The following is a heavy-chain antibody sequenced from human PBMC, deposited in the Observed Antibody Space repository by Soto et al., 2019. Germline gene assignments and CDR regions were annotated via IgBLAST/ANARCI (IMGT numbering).Heavy chain of an antibody. J-gene: IGHJ4*02. V-gene: IGHV1-3*05. D-gene: IGHD3-22*01. CDR2: INAGNGNT. CDR3: AILGTYYFDNSDNYFDF. CDR1: GYTLTRYS. Sequence: QVQLVQSGAEEMKPGASVKVSCKASGYTLTRYSIHWVRQAPGQRLEWMGWINAGNGNTKFSQKVQGRVTTTRDTSASTAYMELPGLRSEDTAVYYCAILGTYYFDNSDNYFDFWGQGTLVTVSS.